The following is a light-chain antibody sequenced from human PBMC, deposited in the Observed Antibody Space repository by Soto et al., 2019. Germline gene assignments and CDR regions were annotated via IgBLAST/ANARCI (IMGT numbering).Light chain of an antibody. Sequence: QSALTQPASVSGSPGQSITLSCTGTSNDVGGYTYVSWYQQHPGKAPKLMISDVTNRPSGVSNRFSGSKSNNTASLTISGLQAEDEADYYCSSYTSSTTFVFGTGTKVIVL. CDR2: DVT. J-gene: IGLJ1*01. CDR3: SSYTSSTTFV. V-gene: IGLV2-14*03. CDR1: SNDVGGYTY.